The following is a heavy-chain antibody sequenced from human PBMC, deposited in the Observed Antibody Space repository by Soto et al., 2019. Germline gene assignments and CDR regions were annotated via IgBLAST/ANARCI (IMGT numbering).Heavy chain of an antibody. J-gene: IGHJ4*02. Sequence: QVQLQQWGAGLLKPSETLSLTCAVYGGSFSGYDWSWIRQPPGKGLEWIGEINHSGSTNYNPSLKSRVTISVDTSKNQFSMKLSSVTAADTAVYYCARGGVRISLGYWGQGTLVTVSS. D-gene: IGHD2-15*01. CDR1: GGSFSGYD. V-gene: IGHV4-34*01. CDR3: ARGGVRISLGY. CDR2: INHSGST.